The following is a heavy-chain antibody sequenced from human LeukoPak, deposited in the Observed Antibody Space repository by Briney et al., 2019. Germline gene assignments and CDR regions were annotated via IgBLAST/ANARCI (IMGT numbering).Heavy chain of an antibody. CDR2: IYTSGST. J-gene: IGHJ3*02. V-gene: IGHV4-4*07. CDR3: ANHRGYYYDSSGYHDI. Sequence: PSETLSLTCTVSGGSISSYYWSWIRQPAGKGLEWIGRIYTSGSTNYNPSLKSRVTMSVDTSKNQFSLKLSSVTAADTAVYYCANHRGYYYDSSGYHDIWGQGTMVTVSS. D-gene: IGHD3-22*01. CDR1: GGSISSYY.